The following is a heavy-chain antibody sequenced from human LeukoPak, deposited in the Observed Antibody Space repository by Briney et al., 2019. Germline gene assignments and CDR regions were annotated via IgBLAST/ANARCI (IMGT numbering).Heavy chain of an antibody. V-gene: IGHV3-11*01. CDR2: ISSSGSTT. D-gene: IGHD4-23*01. CDR3: ARLLDYGGHSPLGY. Sequence: GGSLRLSCAASGFTFSSYAMSWIRQAPGKGLEWVSYISSSGSTTYYADSVKGRFTISRDNAKNSLYLQMNSLRVEDTAVYYCARLLDYGGHSPLGYWGQGTLVTVSS. CDR1: GFTFSSYA. J-gene: IGHJ4*02.